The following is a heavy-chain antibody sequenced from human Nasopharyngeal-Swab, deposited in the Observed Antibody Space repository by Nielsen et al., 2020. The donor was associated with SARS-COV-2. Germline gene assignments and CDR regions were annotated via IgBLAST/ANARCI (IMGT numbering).Heavy chain of an antibody. CDR1: GYTLTELS. CDR3: ARALTDTRFGPVH. Sequence: ASVKVSCKVSGYTLTELSMHWVRQAPGKGLEWMGGFDPEDGETIYAQNFQGRVTMTRDTSTSTVYMELSSLRSDDTAVYYCARALTDTRFGPVHWGQGTLVTVSS. J-gene: IGHJ4*02. D-gene: IGHD3-9*01. CDR2: FDPEDGET. V-gene: IGHV1-24*01.